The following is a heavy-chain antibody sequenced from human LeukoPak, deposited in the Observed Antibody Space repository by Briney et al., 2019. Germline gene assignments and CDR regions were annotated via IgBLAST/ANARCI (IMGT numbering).Heavy chain of an antibody. D-gene: IGHD2-2*01. Sequence: SETLSLTCSVSGGSISSGDYFWSWIRQPPGKGLEWIGYIYRSGSTYYSPSLKSRVSISLDTSKNQFSLKLSSVTAADTAVYYCARANYACGDYWGQGTLVTVSS. V-gene: IGHV4-30-4*08. J-gene: IGHJ4*02. CDR2: IYRSGST. CDR1: GGSISSGDYF. CDR3: ARANYACGDY.